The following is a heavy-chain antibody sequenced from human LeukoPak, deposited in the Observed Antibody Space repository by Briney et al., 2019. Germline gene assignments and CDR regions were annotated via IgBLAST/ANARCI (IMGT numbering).Heavy chain of an antibody. CDR2: INPNSGGT. CDR3: ARADRLHGGPYLIGP. Sequence: ASVTVSCKTSGYSFTDYYMHWVRQAPGQGLEWMGWINPNSGGTSSAQKFQGRVTMTRDKSITTVYMEVRWLTSDDTAIYYCARADRLHGGPYLIGPWGLGTLVTVSS. J-gene: IGHJ5*02. CDR1: GYSFTDYY. D-gene: IGHD2-21*01. V-gene: IGHV1-2*02.